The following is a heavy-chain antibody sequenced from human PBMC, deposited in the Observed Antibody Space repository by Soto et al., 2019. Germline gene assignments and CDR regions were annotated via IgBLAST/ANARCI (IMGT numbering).Heavy chain of an antibody. D-gene: IGHD3-22*01. CDR2: ILYDGSNK. Sequence: QVQLVESGGGVVQPGRSLRLSCEASGFTFSNYGMHWVRQAPGKGLEWVAVILYDGSNKYYVDSVKGRFTISRDNSKNTLYLQMNSLRPEDTAVYYCARDLEALAMIATTPFGYWGQGTLVTVSS. V-gene: IGHV3-33*08. CDR1: GFTFSNYG. J-gene: IGHJ4*02. CDR3: ARDLEALAMIATTPFGY.